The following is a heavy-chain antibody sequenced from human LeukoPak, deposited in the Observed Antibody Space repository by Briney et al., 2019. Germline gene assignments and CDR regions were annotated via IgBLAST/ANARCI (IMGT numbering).Heavy chain of an antibody. CDR1: GFTFSSYA. CDR2: ISGSGGST. V-gene: IGHV3-23*01. D-gene: IGHD3-22*01. CDR3: ARDPNYYDSSGYSP. J-gene: IGHJ4*02. Sequence: GGSLRLSCAASGFTFSSYAMSWVRLAPGKGLEWVSAISGSGGSTYYADSVKGRFTISRDNAKNSLYLQMNSLRAEDTAVYYCARDPNYYDSSGYSPWGQGTLVTVSS.